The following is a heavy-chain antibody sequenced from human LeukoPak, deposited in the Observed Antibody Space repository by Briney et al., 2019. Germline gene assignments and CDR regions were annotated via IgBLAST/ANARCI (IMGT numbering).Heavy chain of an antibody. Sequence: GRSLRLSCAASGFTFSDYAMHWVRQAPGKGLVWVSRFNSDGSSTRYADSVKGRFTISRDNAKNTLYLQMNSLRVEDTAVYYCARDGGSYFDYWGQGTLVTVSS. CDR1: GFTFSDYA. J-gene: IGHJ4*02. CDR3: ARDGGSYFDY. CDR2: FNSDGSST. D-gene: IGHD1-26*01. V-gene: IGHV3-74*01.